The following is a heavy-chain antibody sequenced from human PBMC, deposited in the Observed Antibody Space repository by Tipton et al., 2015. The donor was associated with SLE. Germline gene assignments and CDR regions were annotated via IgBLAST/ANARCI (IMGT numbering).Heavy chain of an antibody. Sequence: TLSLTCTVSGGSISEYYWTWIRQAPGKGLEWIGYIYHNESPTYNPSLRRRVTMSVETSRNQISLKLTSVTAADTALYYCARAKRSSTTWGYWFDPWGQGTLATVSS. CDR1: GGSISEYY. V-gene: IGHV4-59*01. CDR3: ARAKRSSTTWGYWFDP. CDR2: IYHNESP. J-gene: IGHJ5*02. D-gene: IGHD2-2*01.